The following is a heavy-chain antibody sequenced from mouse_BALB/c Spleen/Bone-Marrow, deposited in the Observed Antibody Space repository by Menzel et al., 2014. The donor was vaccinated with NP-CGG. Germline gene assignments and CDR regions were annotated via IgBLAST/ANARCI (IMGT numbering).Heavy chain of an antibody. Sequence: QVHVKQSGPGLVAPSQSLSITCTVSGFSLTSYGVHWVRQPPGKGLEWLGVIWAGGSTNYNSALMSRLSISKDNSKSQVILKMNSLQTDDTAMYYCARVTGTDWYFDVWGAGTTVTVSS. D-gene: IGHD4-1*01. CDR2: IWAGGST. J-gene: IGHJ1*01. CDR3: ARVTGTDWYFDV. V-gene: IGHV2-9*02. CDR1: GFSLTSYG.